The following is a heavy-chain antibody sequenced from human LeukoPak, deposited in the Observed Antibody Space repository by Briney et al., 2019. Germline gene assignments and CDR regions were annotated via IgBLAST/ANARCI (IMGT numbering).Heavy chain of an antibody. CDR2: IYYSGST. D-gene: IGHD3-3*01. CDR1: GYSISSGYY. CDR3: ARVPLRFLEPFDY. Sequence: PSETLSLTCAVSGYSISSGYYWSWIRQPPGKGLEWIGYIYYSGSTNYNPSLKSRVTISVDTSKNQFSLKLGSVTAADTAVYYCARVPLRFLEPFDYWGQGTLVTVSS. V-gene: IGHV4-61*01. J-gene: IGHJ4*02.